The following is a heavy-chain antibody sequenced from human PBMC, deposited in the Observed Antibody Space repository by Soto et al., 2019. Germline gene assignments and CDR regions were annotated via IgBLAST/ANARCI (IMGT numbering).Heavy chain of an antibody. V-gene: IGHV4-4*02. CDR3: ASKFGELLADAFDI. Sequence: QVQLQESGPGLVKPSGTLSLTCTVSNASISSRKWWTWVRQTPGKGLEWIGEIYHSGSINHNPSLKRRVTMSVDKSNNQSSQKMTSVTAAATAVYYCASKFGELLADAFDIWGQGTVVTVSS. CDR1: NASISSRKW. J-gene: IGHJ3*02. D-gene: IGHD3-10*01. CDR2: IYHSGSI.